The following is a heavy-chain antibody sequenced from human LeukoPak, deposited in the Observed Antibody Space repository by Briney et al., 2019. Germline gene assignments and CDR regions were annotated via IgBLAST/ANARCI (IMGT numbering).Heavy chain of an antibody. V-gene: IGHV3-43D*03. CDR1: GFTFADYA. J-gene: IGHJ4*02. CDR3: AKASGIAVTGIDY. CDR2: ISWDGGST. D-gene: IGHD6-19*01. Sequence: PGGSLRLSCAVSGFTFADYAMHWVRQAPGKGLERVSLISWDGGSTYYADSVKGRFSVSRDNSKNSLYLQMNSLRAEDTAFYYCAKASGIAVTGIDYWGQGTLVTVSS.